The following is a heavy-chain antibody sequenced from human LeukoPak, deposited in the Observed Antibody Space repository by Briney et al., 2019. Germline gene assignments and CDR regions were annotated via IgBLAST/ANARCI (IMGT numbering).Heavy chain of an antibody. CDR2: MNPNSGNT. D-gene: IGHD3-3*01. CDR3: ARGPRRADFWSGYHHWFDP. V-gene: IGHV1-8*01. Sequence: GASVKVSCKASGYTFTSYDINWVRQATGQGLEWMGWMNPNSGNTGYAQKFQGRVTMTRNTSISTAYMELSSLRSEDTAVYYCARGPRRADFWSGYHHWFDPWGQGTLVTVSS. CDR1: GYTFTSYD. J-gene: IGHJ5*02.